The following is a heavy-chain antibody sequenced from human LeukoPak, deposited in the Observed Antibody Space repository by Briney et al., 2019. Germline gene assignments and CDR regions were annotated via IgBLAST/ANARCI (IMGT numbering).Heavy chain of an antibody. CDR1: GRPMSSDSPY. J-gene: IGHJ3*02. V-gene: IGHV4-39*01. CDR2: IYYSGST. CDR3: ARNRGYAGYIDVFAI. Sequence: ASETLSLTCTVSGRPMSSDSPYWVWIRQPPGKGLEWIGTIYYSGSTYYNPSLKSRVTISADTSKNQFSLKLTSVTAADTAVYYCARNRGYAGYIDVFAIWRQGTMVTVFS. D-gene: IGHD5-12*01.